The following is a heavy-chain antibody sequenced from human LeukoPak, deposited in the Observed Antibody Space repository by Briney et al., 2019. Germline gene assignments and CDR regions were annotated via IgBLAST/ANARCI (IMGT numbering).Heavy chain of an antibody. J-gene: IGHJ4*02. V-gene: IGHV4-34*01. CDR2: INHSGST. Sequence: ASETLSLTCAVYGGSFSGYYWSWIRQPPGKGLEWIGEINHSGSTNYNQSLKSRVTISVDTSKNQFSLKLSSVTAADTAVYYCASPPHYGDYVVRDYWGQGTLVTVSS. CDR3: ASPPHYGDYVVRDY. CDR1: GGSFSGYY. D-gene: IGHD4-17*01.